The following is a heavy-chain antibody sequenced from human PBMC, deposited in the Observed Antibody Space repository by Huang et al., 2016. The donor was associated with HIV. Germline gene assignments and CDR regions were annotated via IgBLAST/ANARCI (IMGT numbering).Heavy chain of an antibody. CDR1: GYTFTDSN. CDR2: INPKRGGT. Sequence: QVQLVQSGAEVKNPGASVRVSCKASGYTFTDSNIHWVRQAPGQGLEWMGVINPKRGGTSYAQRFQGMVTMTRDTTISTVHMDLRRIQSDDTAVYFCARDWSFGSSTSPADWGQGTLVTVSS. CDR3: ARDWSFGSSTSPAD. V-gene: IGHV1-2*02. J-gene: IGHJ4*02. D-gene: IGHD6-6*01.